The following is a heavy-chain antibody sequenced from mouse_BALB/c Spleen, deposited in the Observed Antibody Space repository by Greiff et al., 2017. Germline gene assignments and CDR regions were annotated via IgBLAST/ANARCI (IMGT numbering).Heavy chain of an antibody. J-gene: IGHJ4*01. Sequence: EVQVVESGGDLVKPGGSLKLSCAASGFTFSSYGMSWVRQTPDKRLEWVATISSGGSYTYYPDSVKGRFTISRDNAKNTLYLQMSSLKSEDTAMYYCARNYGSSTGYAMDYWGQGTSVTVSS. CDR1: GFTFSSYG. D-gene: IGHD1-1*01. CDR3: ARNYGSSTGYAMDY. CDR2: ISSGGSYT. V-gene: IGHV5-6*01.